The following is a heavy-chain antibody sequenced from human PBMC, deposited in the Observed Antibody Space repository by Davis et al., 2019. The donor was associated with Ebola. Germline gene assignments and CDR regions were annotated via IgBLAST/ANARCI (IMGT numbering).Heavy chain of an antibody. CDR1: GFIFSNYA. D-gene: IGHD3/OR15-3a*01. Sequence: GESLKISCEGSGFIFSNYAFSWVRQAPGKGLEWVSGIMGGNGKSYYSESVKGRFTISRENAKNSLYLQMNSLRAGDTAVYYCARAVWGGLYFDLWGRGTLVTVSS. V-gene: IGHV3-23*01. J-gene: IGHJ2*01. CDR2: IMGGNGKS. CDR3: ARAVWGGLYFDL.